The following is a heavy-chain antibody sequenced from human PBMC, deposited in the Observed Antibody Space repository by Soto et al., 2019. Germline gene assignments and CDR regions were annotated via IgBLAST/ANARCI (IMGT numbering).Heavy chain of an antibody. Sequence: GASVQVSCKAPGGTFSSYAISWVRQAPGQGLEWMGGIIPIFGTAKYAQKFQGRVTITADESTSTGYMELSSLRSEDTAVYYFARSQGGSSSLDIYYYYYGMDVWGQGTTVTVSS. V-gene: IGHV1-69*13. CDR1: GGTFSSYA. D-gene: IGHD2-15*01. CDR3: ARSQGGSSSLDIYYYYYGMDV. CDR2: IIPIFGTA. J-gene: IGHJ6*02.